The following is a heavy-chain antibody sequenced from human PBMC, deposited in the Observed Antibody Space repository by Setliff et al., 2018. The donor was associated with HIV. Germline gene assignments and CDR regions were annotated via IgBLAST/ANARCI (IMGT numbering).Heavy chain of an antibody. Sequence: GGSLRLSCAASGFSFSAYIMNWVRQAPGKGLEWVSSISPRSSYIYYADSVKGRFTISRDNAKNSLYLQMNSLRAEDTAFYYCPKDVRRISESTGFDYWGQGTLVTVSS. J-gene: IGHJ4*02. D-gene: IGHD1-20*01. V-gene: IGHV3-21*01. CDR3: PKDVRRISESTGFDY. CDR2: ISPRSSYI. CDR1: GFSFSAYI.